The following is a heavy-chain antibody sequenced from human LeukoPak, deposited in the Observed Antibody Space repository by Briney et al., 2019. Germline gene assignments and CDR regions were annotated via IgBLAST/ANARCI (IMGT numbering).Heavy chain of an antibody. CDR1: GFTFSSYW. V-gene: IGHV3-7*01. CDR3: ARPRYNWNDGAFDI. Sequence: GGSLRLSCAASGFTFSSYWMSWVRQAPGKGLEWVANIKQDGSEKYYVDSVKGRFTISRDNAKNSLYLQMNSLRAEDTAVYYCARPRYNWNDGAFDIWGQGTMVTVSS. J-gene: IGHJ3*02. D-gene: IGHD1-1*01. CDR2: IKQDGSEK.